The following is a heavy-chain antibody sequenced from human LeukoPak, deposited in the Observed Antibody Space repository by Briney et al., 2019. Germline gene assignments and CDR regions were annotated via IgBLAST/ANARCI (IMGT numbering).Heavy chain of an antibody. CDR2: IIPNSGGT. V-gene: IGHV1-2*02. J-gene: IGHJ4*02. Sequence: ASVKVSCKASGYTFTDYYFHWVRQAPGQGLEWMGWIIPNSGGTDCAQKFQGRVTMTRDTSISTTYMELSSLRSDDTAVYYCARAPAAPLFDYWGQGTLVTVSS. D-gene: IGHD6-13*01. CDR3: ARAPAAPLFDY. CDR1: GYTFTDYY.